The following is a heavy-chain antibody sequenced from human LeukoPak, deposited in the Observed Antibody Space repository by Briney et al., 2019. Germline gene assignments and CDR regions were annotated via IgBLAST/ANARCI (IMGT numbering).Heavy chain of an antibody. J-gene: IGHJ4*02. CDR1: GYTCTSYN. Sequence: ASVNLSCKASGYTCTSYNINWERQATGQGLEWMGWMNPKSGNTGYAQKFQGRVTMTRNTSISTAYMELSSLRSEDTAVYYCAREGSSSSIDYWGQGTLVTVSS. V-gene: IGHV1-8*01. CDR2: MNPKSGNT. CDR3: AREGSSSSIDY. D-gene: IGHD6-6*01.